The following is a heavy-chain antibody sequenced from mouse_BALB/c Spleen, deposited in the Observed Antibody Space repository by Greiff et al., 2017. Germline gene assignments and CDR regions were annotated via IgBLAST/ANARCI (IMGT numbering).Heavy chain of an antibody. J-gene: IGHJ2*01. V-gene: IGHV3-2*02. Sequence: EVKLMESGPGLVKPSQSLSLTCTVTGYSITSDYAWNWIRQFPGNKLEWMGYISYSGSTSYNPSLKSRISITRDTSKNQFFLQLNSVTTEDTATYYCARWGITDYFDYWGQGTTLTVSS. D-gene: IGHD2-4*01. CDR2: ISYSGST. CDR1: GYSITSDYA. CDR3: ARWGITDYFDY.